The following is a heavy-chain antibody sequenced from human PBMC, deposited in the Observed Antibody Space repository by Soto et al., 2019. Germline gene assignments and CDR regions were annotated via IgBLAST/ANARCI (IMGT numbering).Heavy chain of an antibody. J-gene: IGHJ4*02. CDR2: IWYDGSSE. CDR1: GFTFNRYG. Sequence: QVQLVESGGGVVQPGRSLRLSCAASGFTFNRYGMHWVRQAPGKGLEWVAVIWYDGSSEYYADSVKGRFTISRDNSKNTLSLQMNSLRAEDTAVYYCARGVDYFDYWGQGTLVTVSS. CDR3: ARGVDYFDY. V-gene: IGHV3-33*01.